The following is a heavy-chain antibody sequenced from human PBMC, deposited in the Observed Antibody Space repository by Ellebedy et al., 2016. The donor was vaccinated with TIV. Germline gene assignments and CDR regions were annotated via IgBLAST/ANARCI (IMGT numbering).Heavy chain of an antibody. D-gene: IGHD6-19*01. J-gene: IGHJ4*02. Sequence: PGGSLRLSCAASGFTFNTYGMHWVRKAPGKGLEWVAFIRYDGSFKDYEDSVKGRFTIPRDNSKNELYLQMNSLRTEDTAVFYCAKDGQWLVRGAIDSWGQGTLVAVSS. CDR2: IRYDGSFK. CDR1: GFTFNTYG. V-gene: IGHV3-30*02. CDR3: AKDGQWLVRGAIDS.